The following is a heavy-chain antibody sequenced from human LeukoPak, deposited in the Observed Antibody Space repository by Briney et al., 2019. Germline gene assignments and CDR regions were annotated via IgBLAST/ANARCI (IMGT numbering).Heavy chain of an antibody. Sequence: GESLKISCEASGYSFTTYWIGCVRHMPGKGLEWMGIIYPGDSDTRYSPSFQGQVTISADKSINTAYLQWSSLKASDTAMYYCARQHGSGSYYSRAIDYWGQGTLVTVSS. D-gene: IGHD3-10*01. V-gene: IGHV5-51*01. CDR1: GYSFTTYW. J-gene: IGHJ4*02. CDR2: IYPGDSDT. CDR3: ARQHGSGSYYSRAIDY.